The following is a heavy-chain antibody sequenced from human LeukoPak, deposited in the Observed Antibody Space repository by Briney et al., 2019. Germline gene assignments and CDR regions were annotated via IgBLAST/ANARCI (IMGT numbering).Heavy chain of an antibody. Sequence: SSETLSLTCTVSGASISSSSYYWGWIRQPPGKGLEWIGNIYYSGSTYYNPSLKSRVTISIDTSKNQFSLKLSSVTAADTAVYYCARDRYVVAAGWFDPWGQGTLVTVSS. D-gene: IGHD2-15*01. V-gene: IGHV4-39*07. CDR1: GASISSSSYY. CDR2: IYYSGST. J-gene: IGHJ5*02. CDR3: ARDRYVVAAGWFDP.